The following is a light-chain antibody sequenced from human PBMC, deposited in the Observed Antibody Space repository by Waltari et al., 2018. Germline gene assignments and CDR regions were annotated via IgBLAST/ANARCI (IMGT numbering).Light chain of an antibody. CDR2: GAT. Sequence: EVVMTQSPATLSVSPGQRATLSCRASQSVSSNLAWYHQIPGQAPRLVIYGATTWATGIPARFTGRGSGTEFTLTISSLQSDDSGIYFCQQYFDWPLYTFGQGTKLEIK. V-gene: IGKV3D-15*01. CDR3: QQYFDWPLYT. J-gene: IGKJ2*01. CDR1: QSVSSN.